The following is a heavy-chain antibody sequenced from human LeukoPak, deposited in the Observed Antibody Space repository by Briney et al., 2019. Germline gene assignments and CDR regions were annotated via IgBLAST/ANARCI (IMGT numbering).Heavy chain of an antibody. CDR1: GYTFTGYY. CDR2: INPNSGGT. CDR3: ARWACTGGATICALDY. J-gene: IGHJ4*02. Sequence: ASVKVSCKASGYTFTGYYMHWVRQAPGQGLEWIGWINPNSGGTNYAQKFQGRVTMTRDTSISTAYMELSSLRSEDTAVYYCARWACTGGATICALDYWGQGTLVTVSS. V-gene: IGHV1-2*02. D-gene: IGHD1-26*01.